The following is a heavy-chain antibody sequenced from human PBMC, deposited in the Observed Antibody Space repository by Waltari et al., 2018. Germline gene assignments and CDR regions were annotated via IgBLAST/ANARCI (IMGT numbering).Heavy chain of an antibody. Sequence: EVQLLESGGGLVQPGGSLRLSCAASGFTFSRYALSWVRQAPGKGLEWVSIIYSGGSTYYADSVKGRFTISRDNSKNTLYLQMNSLRAEDTALYYCAKEIRCGGDCSYFDYWGQGTLVTVSS. V-gene: IGHV3-23*03. CDR3: AKEIRCGGDCSYFDY. CDR1: GFTFSRYA. J-gene: IGHJ4*02. D-gene: IGHD2-21*01. CDR2: IIYSGGST.